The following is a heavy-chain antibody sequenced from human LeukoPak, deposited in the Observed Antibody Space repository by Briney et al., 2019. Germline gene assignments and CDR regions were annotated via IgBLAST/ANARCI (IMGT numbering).Heavy chain of an antibody. V-gene: IGHV1-69*05. CDR2: IIPIFGTA. CDR3: ASPRRPFRDFWSGFPEGYYYYYYYMDV. CDR1: GGTFSSYA. D-gene: IGHD3-3*01. Sequence: PSVKVSCKASGGTFSSYAISWVRQAPGQGLEWMGGIIPIFGTANYAQKFQGRVTITTDESTSTAYMELSSLRSEDTAVYYCASPRRPFRDFWSGFPEGYYYYYYYMDVWGKGTTVAVSS. J-gene: IGHJ6*03.